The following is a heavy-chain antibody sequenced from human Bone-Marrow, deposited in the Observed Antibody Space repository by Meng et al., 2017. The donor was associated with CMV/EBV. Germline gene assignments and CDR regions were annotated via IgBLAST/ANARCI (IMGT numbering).Heavy chain of an antibody. CDR3: ARGGLYINGPPDAYDL. CDR2: IKQDGSEK. Sequence: GESLKISCAASGFTFSTYYMSWVRQAPGKGLEWVANIKQDGSEKYYVDPVKGRFTISRDNAKSSLCLQMSSLRVEDTAVYYCARGGLYINGPPDAYDLWGQGTMVTVSS. D-gene: IGHD2-8*01. CDR1: GFTFSTYY. V-gene: IGHV3-7*01. J-gene: IGHJ3*01.